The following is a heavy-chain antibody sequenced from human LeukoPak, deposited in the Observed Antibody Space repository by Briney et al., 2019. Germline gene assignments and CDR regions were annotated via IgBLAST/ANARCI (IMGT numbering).Heavy chain of an antibody. D-gene: IGHD6-6*01. J-gene: IGHJ4*02. Sequence: ASVEVSCKASGGTFSSYAISWVRQAPGQGLEWMGRIIPILGIANYAQKFQGRVTITADKSTSTAYMELSSLRSEDTAVYYCARNVYSSSFRGREEFDYWSQGTLVTVSS. V-gene: IGHV1-69*04. CDR2: IIPILGIA. CDR1: GGTFSSYA. CDR3: ARNVYSSSFRGREEFDY.